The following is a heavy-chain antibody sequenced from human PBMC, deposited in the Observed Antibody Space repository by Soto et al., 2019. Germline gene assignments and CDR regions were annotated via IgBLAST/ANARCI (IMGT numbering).Heavy chain of an antibody. CDR1: GYTFTSYG. D-gene: IGHD2-8*01. CDR2: ISAYNGNT. V-gene: IGHV1-18*01. Sequence: GASVKVSCKASGYTFTSYGISWVRQAPGQGLEWMGWISAYNGNTNYAQKLQGRVTMTTDTSTSTAYMELRSLRSDDTAVYYCARGAGYCTNGVCFGVLGRLNWFDPWGQGTLVTVSS. J-gene: IGHJ5*02. CDR3: ARGAGYCTNGVCFGVLGRLNWFDP.